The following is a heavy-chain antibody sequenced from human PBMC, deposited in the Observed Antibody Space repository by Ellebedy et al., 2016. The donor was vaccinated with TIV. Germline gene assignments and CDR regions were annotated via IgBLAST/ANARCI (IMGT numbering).Heavy chain of an antibody. D-gene: IGHD3-3*01. CDR2: INPSGGST. J-gene: IGHJ5*02. Sequence: ASVKVSXKASGYTFTSYGIIWVRQAPGQGLEWMGIINPSGGSTSYAQKFQGRVTMTRDTSTSTVYMELSSLRSEDTAVYYCARVMGPFTIFGAFDPWGQGTLVTVSS. CDR3: ARVMGPFTIFGAFDP. V-gene: IGHV1-46*03. CDR1: GYTFTSYG.